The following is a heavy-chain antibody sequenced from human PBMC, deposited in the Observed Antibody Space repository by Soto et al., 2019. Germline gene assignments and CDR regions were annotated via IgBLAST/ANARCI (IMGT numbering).Heavy chain of an antibody. CDR2: IIPILGIA. V-gene: IGHV1-69*04. Sequence: ASVKVSCKASGGTFSSYTISWVRQAPGQGLEWMGRIIPILGIANYAQKFQGRVTITADKSTSTAYMELSSLRSEDTAVYYCARDPGPDVFDIWGQGTMVTVSS. CDR3: ARDPGPDVFDI. CDR1: GGTFSSYT. J-gene: IGHJ3*02. D-gene: IGHD1-1*01.